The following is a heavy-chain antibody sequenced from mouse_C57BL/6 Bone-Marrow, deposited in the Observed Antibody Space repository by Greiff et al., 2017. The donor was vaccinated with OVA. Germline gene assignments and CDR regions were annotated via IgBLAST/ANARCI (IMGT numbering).Heavy chain of an antibody. CDR1: GYAFSSSW. J-gene: IGHJ2*01. CDR3: ARHGDGYYASYFDY. Sequence: VQLQQSGPELVKPGASVKISCKASGYAFSSSWMNWVKQRPGKGLEWIGRIYPGDGDTNYNGKFKGKATLTADNSSSTAYMQLGSLTSEDSAVYFCARHGDGYYASYFDYWGQGTTLTVSS. D-gene: IGHD2-3*01. V-gene: IGHV1-82*01. CDR2: IYPGDGDT.